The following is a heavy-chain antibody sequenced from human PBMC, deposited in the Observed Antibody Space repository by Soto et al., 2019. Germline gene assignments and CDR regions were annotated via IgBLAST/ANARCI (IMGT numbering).Heavy chain of an antibody. CDR1: GFSLSGFW. D-gene: IGHD3-10*01. Sequence: GGSLRLSCVVSGFSLSGFWMSWVRQAPGKGLEWVANIKEDGTQTYYVDSVKGRFTISRDNAKNSLFLQMNSLRVEDTAVYYCVRDYFGTGPYWGQGTLVTVAS. CDR2: IKEDGTQT. V-gene: IGHV3-7*04. J-gene: IGHJ4*01. CDR3: VRDYFGTGPY.